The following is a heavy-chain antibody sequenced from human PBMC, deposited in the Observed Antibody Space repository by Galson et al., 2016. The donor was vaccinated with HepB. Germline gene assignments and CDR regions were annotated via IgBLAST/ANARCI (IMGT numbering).Heavy chain of an antibody. CDR1: GFTFSNYW. D-gene: IGHD6-19*01. CDR3: TRGEVMESQWLFHSYGLDV. CDR2: INNDGSRP. V-gene: IGHV3-74*01. Sequence: SLRLSCAASGFTFSNYWMHWVRQAPGKGLVWVSRINNDGSRPNYADSVKGRLTISRDNSKNTLYLQMDSLTADDMAIYYCTRGEVMESQWLFHSYGLDVWGQGTTVTVSS. J-gene: IGHJ6*02.